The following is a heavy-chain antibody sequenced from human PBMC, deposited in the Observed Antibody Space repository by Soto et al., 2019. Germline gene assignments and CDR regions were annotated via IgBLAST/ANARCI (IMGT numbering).Heavy chain of an antibody. CDR3: ARDLYDYVWGSYPYYYYYGMDV. V-gene: IGHV1-2*02. J-gene: IGHJ6*02. CDR2: INPNSGGT. D-gene: IGHD3-16*02. CDR1: GYTFTGYY. Sequence: ASVKVSCKASGYTFTGYYMHWVRQAPGQGLEWMGWINPNSGGTNYAQKFQGRVTMARDTSISTAYMELSRLRSDDTAVYYCARDLYDYVWGSYPYYYYYGMDVWGQGTTVTVSS.